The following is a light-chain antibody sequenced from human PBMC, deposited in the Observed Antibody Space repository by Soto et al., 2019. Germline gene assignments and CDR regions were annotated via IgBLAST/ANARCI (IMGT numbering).Light chain of an antibody. CDR1: QSVSSNH. V-gene: IGKV3-20*01. CDR3: QQYSSSRT. CDR2: GGS. Sequence: EIVFTQSPRTLDLSPGERATLYCRASQSVSSNHLAWYQQKPGQAPRLLIYGGSSRATGIPVRFSGSGSETDFTLTITRLEPEDFAMYYCQQYSSSRTFGQGTKVDIK. J-gene: IGKJ1*01.